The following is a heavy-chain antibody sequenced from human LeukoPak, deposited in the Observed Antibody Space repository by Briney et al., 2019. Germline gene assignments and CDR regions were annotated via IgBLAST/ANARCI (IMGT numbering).Heavy chain of an antibody. J-gene: IGHJ3*02. CDR1: GGSISSYY. CDR2: VYYSGSS. V-gene: IGHV4-59*01. D-gene: IGHD3-10*01. CDR3: ARLSNSMVRGVIKDAFDI. Sequence: ASETLSLTCTVSGGSISSYYWSWIRQPPGKGLEWIGYVYYSGSSNFNPSLKSRVTISIDTSKNRFSLRLSSVTAADTAVYYCARLSNSMVRGVIKDAFDIWGQGTMVTVSS.